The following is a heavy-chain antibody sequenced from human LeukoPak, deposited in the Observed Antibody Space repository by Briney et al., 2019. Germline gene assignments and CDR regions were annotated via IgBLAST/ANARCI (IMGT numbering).Heavy chain of an antibody. Sequence: GRSLRLSRAASGFTFSDYYMTWIRQAPGKGLEGVAVISYDGSNKYYADSVKGRFTISRDNSKNTLYLQMNSLRAEDTAVYYCARATVGMTGYDYYFDYWGQGTLVTVSS. J-gene: IGHJ4*02. CDR1: GFTFSDYY. CDR2: ISYDGSNK. CDR3: ARATVGMTGYDYYFDY. V-gene: IGHV3-30*03. D-gene: IGHD3-9*01.